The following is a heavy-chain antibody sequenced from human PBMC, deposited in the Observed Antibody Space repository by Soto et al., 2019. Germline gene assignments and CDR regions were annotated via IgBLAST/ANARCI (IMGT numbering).Heavy chain of an antibody. V-gene: IGHV2-5*02. CDR2: IYWDEDK. D-gene: IGHD3-10*01. J-gene: IGHJ5*02. CDR3: AHYVSASPAGWFDH. CDR1: GLSLSTSGEA. Sequence: QITLKESGPTLVKPTQTLTLTCSFSGLSLSTSGEAVGWIRQPPGKALEWLALIYWDEDKLFKPTLKTRLTITKDTSKKQVVLTLTNMDPVDTATYSCAHYVSASPAGWFDHWGQGILVTVSS.